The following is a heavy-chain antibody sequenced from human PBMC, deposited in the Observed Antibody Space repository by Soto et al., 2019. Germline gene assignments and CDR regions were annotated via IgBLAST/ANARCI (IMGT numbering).Heavy chain of an antibody. D-gene: IGHD3-10*01. Sequence: EVQGLESGGGLVQPGGSLRLSCAASGFTFRTYAMSWVRQAPGKGLAWVSVISGSTGKTYYADSVKGRFTISRDNSKNTLTLQMNSLRGEDTAVYFCAKNRGSGRPYYYNMEGWGQGTMVTVSS. CDR3: AKNRGSGRPYYYNMEG. J-gene: IGHJ6*02. CDR2: ISGSTGKT. CDR1: GFTFRTYA. V-gene: IGHV3-23*01.